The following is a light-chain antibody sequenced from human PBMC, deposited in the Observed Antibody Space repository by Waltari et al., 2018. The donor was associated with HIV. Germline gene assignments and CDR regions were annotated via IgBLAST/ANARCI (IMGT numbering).Light chain of an antibody. J-gene: IGLJ1*01. CDR2: DDS. CDR1: NIGSKS. CDR3: QVWDSSSDHHYV. V-gene: IGLV3-21*04. Sequence: SYVLTQPPSVSVAPGKTARITCGGNNIGSKSVHWYQQKPGQATVLVIYDDSDRPSGIPERFSGSNSGNTATLTISRVEAGDEADYYCQVWDSSSDHHYVFGTGTKVTVL.